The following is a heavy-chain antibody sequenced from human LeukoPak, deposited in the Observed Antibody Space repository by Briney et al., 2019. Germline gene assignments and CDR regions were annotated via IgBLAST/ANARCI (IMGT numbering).Heavy chain of an antibody. CDR3: AKNSPKPAGTYFQH. CDR2: ITTSGAT. D-gene: IGHD2-2*01. J-gene: IGHJ1*01. CDR1: GFAFSSYT. Sequence: GGSLRLSCAASGFAFSSYTMTWVRVAAAPGKGLEWVSTITTSGATYYADSVKGRFTISRDNSKNTLYLQMNSLRAEDTAVYYCAKNSPKPAGTYFQHCGQGTLVTVSS. V-gene: IGHV3-23*01.